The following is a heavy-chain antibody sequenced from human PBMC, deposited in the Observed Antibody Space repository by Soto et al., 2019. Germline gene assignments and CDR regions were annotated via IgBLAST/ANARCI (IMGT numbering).Heavy chain of an antibody. CDR2: IKSKTDGGTT. V-gene: IGHV3-15*01. D-gene: IGHD3-10*01. Sequence: GGSLRLSCAASGFTFSNAWMSWVRQAPGKGLEWVGRIKSKTDGGTTDYAAPVKGRFTISRDDSKNTLYLQMNSLKTEDTAVYYCTTDHLMYYYGSGSKPDFDYWGQGTLVTVSS. J-gene: IGHJ4*02. CDR1: GFTFSNAW. CDR3: TTDHLMYYYGSGSKPDFDY.